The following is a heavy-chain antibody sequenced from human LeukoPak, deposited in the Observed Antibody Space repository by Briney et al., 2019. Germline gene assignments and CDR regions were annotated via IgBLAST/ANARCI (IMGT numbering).Heavy chain of an antibody. CDR1: GFTFSNYW. D-gene: IGHD1-7*01. J-gene: IGHJ4*02. Sequence: GGSLRLSCAASGFTFSNYWMTWVRQAPGKGLEWVASIKQDGSEKYYVDSVKGRFTISRDNAKNSLYLQMNSLRAEDTAVYYCARDLELELQFDYWGQGTLVTVSS. V-gene: IGHV3-7*01. CDR2: IKQDGSEK. CDR3: ARDLELELQFDY.